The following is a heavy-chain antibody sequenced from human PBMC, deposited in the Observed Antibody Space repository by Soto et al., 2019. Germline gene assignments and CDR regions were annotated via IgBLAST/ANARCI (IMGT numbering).Heavy chain of an antibody. V-gene: IGHV4-4*02. D-gene: IGHD3-10*01. J-gene: IGHJ6*02. Sequence: QVQLQESGPGLVKPSGTLSLTCAVSGGSISSSNWWSWVRQPPGQGLEWIGEIYHSGSTNYNPSLKSRVTISVDKSNNQFSLTLSSVTAADTAVYYCARVSGSYCYGMDVWGQGTTVTVSS. CDR1: GGSISSSNW. CDR3: ARVSGSYCYGMDV. CDR2: IYHSGST.